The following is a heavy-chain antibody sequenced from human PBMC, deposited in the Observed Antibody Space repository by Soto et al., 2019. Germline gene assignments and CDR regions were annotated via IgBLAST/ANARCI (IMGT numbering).Heavy chain of an antibody. CDR1: GFTFSYFA. CDR3: AKDATRTNGWYHFDY. D-gene: IGHD6-19*01. CDR2: LNDRGDTT. Sequence: VGSLRLSCAASGFTFSYFAMGWVRQAPGKGLEWVSVLNDRGDTTYYTDSVKGLFTISRDNSKNTLYLQMNILRAEDTAVYYCAKDATRTNGWYHFDYWGQGALVTVSS. J-gene: IGHJ4*02. V-gene: IGHV3-23*01.